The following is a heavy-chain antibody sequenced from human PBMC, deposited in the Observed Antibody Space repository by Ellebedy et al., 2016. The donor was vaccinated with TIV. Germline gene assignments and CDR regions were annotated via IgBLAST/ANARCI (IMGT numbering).Heavy chain of an antibody. Sequence: AASVKVSCKASGFLFDAYGISWARQAPGQGLEWMGWISAYNGDTIYAHHFKGRLIMTTDTSTATAFMELRSLTSDDTAVYYCATSYGDYGHWGQGTLVAASS. CDR1: GFLFDAYG. D-gene: IGHD4-17*01. J-gene: IGHJ4*02. CDR3: ATSYGDYGH. V-gene: IGHV1-18*04. CDR2: ISAYNGDT.